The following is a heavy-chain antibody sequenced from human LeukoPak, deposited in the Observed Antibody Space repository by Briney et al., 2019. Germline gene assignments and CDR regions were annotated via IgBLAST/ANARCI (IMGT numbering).Heavy chain of an antibody. J-gene: IGHJ4*02. D-gene: IGHD3-10*01. Sequence: GGSLRLSCAASGFTFNSYAMSWVRQAPGKGLEWVSAISNGGVTTFYADSVTGRLTISRDNSKNTLYLQMNSLRAEDTAVYYCAKVPGSVSYKYFDYWGQGTLVTVSS. CDR1: GFTFNSYA. CDR3: AKVPGSVSYKYFDY. CDR2: ISNGGVTT. V-gene: IGHV3-23*01.